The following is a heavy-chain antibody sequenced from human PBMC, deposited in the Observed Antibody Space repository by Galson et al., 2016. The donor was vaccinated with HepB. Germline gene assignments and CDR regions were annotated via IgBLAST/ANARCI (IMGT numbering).Heavy chain of an antibody. CDR1: GGSIRSNRYY. J-gene: IGHJ4*02. D-gene: IGHD6-13*01. Sequence: GGSIRSNRYYWGWIRQPPGKGLEWIGSIYNSGTTYYSPSLKSRILMSVDTSNNHFSLKLRSVTAPDTAVYYCARHAMRATAAGPGYFDFWGQGKPVTVSS. CDR2: IYNSGTT. V-gene: IGHV4-39*01. CDR3: ARHAMRATAAGPGYFDF.